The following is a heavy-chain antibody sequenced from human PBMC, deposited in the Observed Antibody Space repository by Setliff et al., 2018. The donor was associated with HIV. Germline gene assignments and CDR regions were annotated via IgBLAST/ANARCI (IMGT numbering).Heavy chain of an antibody. CDR2: IWYDESKI. CDR3: AKKGGASRTYYRNYMDV. Sequence: GGSLRLSCAASGFTFSSYGTHWVRQAPGKGLEWVAVIWYDESKIYYGDSVAGRFTISRDNSKNILYLQMNSLRADDTAVYYCAKKGGASRTYYRNYMDVWGKGTTVTVSS. V-gene: IGHV3-30*02. CDR1: GFTFSSYG. J-gene: IGHJ6*03. D-gene: IGHD3-10*01.